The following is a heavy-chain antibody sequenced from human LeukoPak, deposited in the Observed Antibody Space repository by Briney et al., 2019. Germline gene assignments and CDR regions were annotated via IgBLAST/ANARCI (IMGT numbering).Heavy chain of an antibody. V-gene: IGHV3-33*01. CDR2: IWYDGSNK. D-gene: IGHD6-19*01. Sequence: PGGSLRLSCAASGFTFSSYGMHWVRQAPGKGLEWVAVIWYDGSNKYYADSVKGRFTISRDDSKNTLYLQMNSLRAEDTAVYYCATVAGTAPQGRYYFDYWGQGTLVTVSS. J-gene: IGHJ4*02. CDR3: ATVAGTAPQGRYYFDY. CDR1: GFTFSSYG.